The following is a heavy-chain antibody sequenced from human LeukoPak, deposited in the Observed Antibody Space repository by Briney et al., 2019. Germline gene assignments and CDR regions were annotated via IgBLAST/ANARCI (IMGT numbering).Heavy chain of an antibody. CDR3: ARDLIEARTKALEGSDYYSGMDV. Sequence: GGSLRLSCAASGFTFSSYGMHWVRQAPGEGLEWVAFIRYDGSNKYYADSVKGRFTISRDNSKNTLYLQMNSLRAEDTAVYYCARDLIEARTKALEGSDYYSGMDVWGQGTTVPVSS. CDR2: IRYDGSNK. CDR1: GFTFSSYG. J-gene: IGHJ6*02. V-gene: IGHV3-30*02. D-gene: IGHD3-3*01.